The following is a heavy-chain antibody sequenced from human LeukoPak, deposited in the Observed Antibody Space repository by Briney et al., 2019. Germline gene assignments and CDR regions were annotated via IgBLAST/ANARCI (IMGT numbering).Heavy chain of an antibody. CDR1: GFTFSSYA. D-gene: IGHD3-22*01. V-gene: IGHV3-23*01. Sequence: PGGSRRLSCAASGFRAASGFTFSSYAMSWVRQAPGKGLEWVSAISGSGGSTYYADSVKGRFTISRDNSKNTLYLQMNSLRAEDTAVYYCAKAGITMIVVVITPFDYWGQGTLVTVSS. CDR3: AKAGITMIVVVITPFDY. J-gene: IGHJ4*02. CDR2: ISGSGGST.